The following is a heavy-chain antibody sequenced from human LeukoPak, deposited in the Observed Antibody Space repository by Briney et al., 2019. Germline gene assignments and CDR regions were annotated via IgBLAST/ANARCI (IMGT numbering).Heavy chain of an antibody. CDR2: IKQDGSEK. CDR1: GFTLSNYW. D-gene: IGHD2-2*03. Sequence: GGSLRLSCVVSGFTLSNYWMSWVRQAPGKGLEWVANIKQDGSEKYYVDPVKGRFTISRDNAKNSLYLQMNSLRAEDTAVYYCARDGYCSSTSCYPDPVDYWGQGTLVTVSS. CDR3: ARDGYCSSTSCYPDPVDY. J-gene: IGHJ4*02. V-gene: IGHV3-7*01.